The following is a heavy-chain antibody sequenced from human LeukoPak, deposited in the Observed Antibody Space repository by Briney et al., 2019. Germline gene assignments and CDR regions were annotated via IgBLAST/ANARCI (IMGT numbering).Heavy chain of an antibody. CDR2: INHSGST. J-gene: IGHJ6*02. CDR1: GGSFSGYY. CDR3: ARFSSGFYGSGSYSAAGMDV. Sequence: SETLSLTCAVYGGSFSGYYWSWIRQPPGKGLEWIGEINHSGSTNYNPSLKSRVTISVDTSKNQFSLKLSSVTAADTAVYYCARFSSGFYGSGSYSAAGMDVWGQGTTVAVSS. D-gene: IGHD3-10*01. V-gene: IGHV4-34*01.